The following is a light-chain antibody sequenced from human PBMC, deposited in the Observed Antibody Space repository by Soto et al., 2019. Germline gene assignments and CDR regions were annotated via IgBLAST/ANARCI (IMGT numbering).Light chain of an antibody. V-gene: IGKV3-11*01. J-gene: IGKJ1*01. Sequence: IVLTQSPATLSFSPGERATLSCRASQSIAIYLAWYQQRSGQSPRLLIYDTFNRAPGIPDRFSGSWSGTDFTLTISSLEPEDFAVYYCQQRATWPWTFGQGTTVEIK. CDR2: DTF. CDR1: QSIAIY. CDR3: QQRATWPWT.